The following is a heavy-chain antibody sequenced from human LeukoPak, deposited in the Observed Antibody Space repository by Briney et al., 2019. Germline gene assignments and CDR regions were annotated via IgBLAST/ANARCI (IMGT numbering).Heavy chain of an antibody. CDR3: ARDLPPRIAVAGTNFDY. Sequence: SETLSLTCTVSGGSISSGDYYWSWNRQPPGKGLEWIGYIYYSGSTYYNPSLKSRVTISVDTSKNQFSLKLSSVTAADTAVYYCARDLPPRIAVAGTNFDYWGQGTLVTVSS. CDR1: GGSISSGDYY. CDR2: IYYSGST. V-gene: IGHV4-30-4*01. D-gene: IGHD6-19*01. J-gene: IGHJ4*02.